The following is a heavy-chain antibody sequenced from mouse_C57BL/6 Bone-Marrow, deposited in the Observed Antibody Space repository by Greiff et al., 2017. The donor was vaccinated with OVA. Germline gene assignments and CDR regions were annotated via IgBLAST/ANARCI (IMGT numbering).Heavy chain of an antibody. Sequence: QVQLQQPGAELVKPGASVKMSCTASGYTFTSYWITWVKQRPGQGLEWIGDIYPGSGSTNYNEKFKSKATLTVDTSSSTAYMQLSSLTSEDSAVNDWARPYDGFCWYFDVWGTGTTVTVSS. V-gene: IGHV1-55*01. J-gene: IGHJ1*03. CDR3: ARPYDGFCWYFDV. D-gene: IGHD2-3*01. CDR1: GYTFTSYW. CDR2: IYPGSGST.